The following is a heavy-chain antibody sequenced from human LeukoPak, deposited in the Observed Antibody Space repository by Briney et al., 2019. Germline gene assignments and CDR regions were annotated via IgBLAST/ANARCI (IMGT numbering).Heavy chain of an antibody. J-gene: IGHJ6*03. V-gene: IGHV1-18*01. CDR3: ARDTSSSWPYYMDV. Sequence: ASVKVSCKASGYTFTSYGISWVRQAPGQGGEWIGWSSAYNGNTNYAQKRQGRVTMTTDTSTSTAYMELRSLRSDDTAVYYCARDTSSSWPYYMDVWGKGTTVTVSS. CDR1: GYTFTSYG. CDR2: SSAYNGNT. D-gene: IGHD6-13*01.